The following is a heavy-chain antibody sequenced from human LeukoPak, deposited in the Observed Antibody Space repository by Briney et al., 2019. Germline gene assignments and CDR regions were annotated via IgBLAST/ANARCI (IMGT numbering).Heavy chain of an antibody. Sequence: GSSVKVSCKASGGTFSSYAISWVRQAPGQGLEWMGGIIPIFGTANYAQKFQGRVTITTDESTSTAYMELSSLRSEDTAVYYCARAVLRYFDWFLPHPLDYWGQGTLVTVSS. D-gene: IGHD3-9*01. CDR1: GGTFSSYA. V-gene: IGHV1-69*05. CDR3: ARAVLRYFDWFLPHPLDY. J-gene: IGHJ4*02. CDR2: IIPIFGTA.